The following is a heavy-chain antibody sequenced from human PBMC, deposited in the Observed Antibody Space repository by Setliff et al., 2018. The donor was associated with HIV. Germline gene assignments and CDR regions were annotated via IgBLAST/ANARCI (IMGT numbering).Heavy chain of an antibody. CDR3: ARASGSYFGAFDI. D-gene: IGHD1-26*01. V-gene: IGHV3-30*07. CDR1: GFTFSNFA. Sequence: GGSLRLSCVASGFTFSNFAMHWVRQAPGKGLEWVSVISYDASRTSYADSVKGRFTISRDNSKNTNTLYLQMNNLRDEDTALYYCARASGSYFGAFDIWGQGTMVTVSS. CDR2: ISYDASRT. J-gene: IGHJ3*02.